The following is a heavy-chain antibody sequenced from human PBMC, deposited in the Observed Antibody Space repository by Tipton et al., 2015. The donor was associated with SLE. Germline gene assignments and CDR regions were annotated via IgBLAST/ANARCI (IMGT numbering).Heavy chain of an antibody. Sequence: TLSLTCAVYGASFSGYYWSWIRQPPGKGLEWIGEINHSGSTNYNPSLKSRVTISVDTSKNQVSLKLSSVTAADTAVYYCARGLTNYDYWGQGTLVTVSS. CDR2: INHSGST. CDR3: ARGLTNYDY. CDR1: GASFSGYY. V-gene: IGHV4-34*01. J-gene: IGHJ4*02. D-gene: IGHD1-7*01.